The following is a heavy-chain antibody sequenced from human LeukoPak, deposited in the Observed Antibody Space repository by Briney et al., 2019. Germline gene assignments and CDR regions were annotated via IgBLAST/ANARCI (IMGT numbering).Heavy chain of an antibody. D-gene: IGHD1-26*01. V-gene: IGHV3-9*03. CDR3: AKAPTRDYSGSYWDAFDI. J-gene: IGHJ3*02. Sequence: GGSLRLSCAASGFTFDDYAMHWVRQAPGKGLEWVSGVSWNSGSIGYADSVKGRFTISRDNAKNSLYLQMNSLRAEDMALYYCAKAPTRDYSGSYWDAFDIWGQGTMVTVSS. CDR1: GFTFDDYA. CDR2: VSWNSGSI.